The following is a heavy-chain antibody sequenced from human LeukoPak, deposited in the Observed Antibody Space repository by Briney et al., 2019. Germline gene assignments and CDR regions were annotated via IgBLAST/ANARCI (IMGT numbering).Heavy chain of an antibody. CDR2: ISSRSYI. CDR3: ARDRIPGFHWFDP. Sequence: GGSLRLSCAASGFTFSSYSMNWVRQAPGKGLEGVSSISSRSYIYYADSVKGRFTISRDNAKNSLYLQMNSLRAEDTAVYYCARDRIPGFHWFDPWGQGTLVTVPS. CDR1: GFTFSSYS. D-gene: IGHD5-18*01. V-gene: IGHV3-21*01. J-gene: IGHJ5*02.